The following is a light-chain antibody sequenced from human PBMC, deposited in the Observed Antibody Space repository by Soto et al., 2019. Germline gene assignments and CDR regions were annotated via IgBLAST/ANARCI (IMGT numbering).Light chain of an antibody. CDR1: QSVNTY. CDR3: QQRSNWPRT. Sequence: EIVLTQSPATLSLSPGERATLSCRASQSVNTYLFWYQQKPGQAPRLLIYDASNRATGIPARFSGSGSGTDFTLTISSLGPEDFAVYYCQQRSNWPRTFGQGTKVEIK. J-gene: IGKJ1*01. CDR2: DAS. V-gene: IGKV3-11*01.